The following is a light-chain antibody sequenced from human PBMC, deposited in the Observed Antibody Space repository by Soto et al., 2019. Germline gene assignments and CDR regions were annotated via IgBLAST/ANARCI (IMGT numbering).Light chain of an antibody. V-gene: IGKV3-20*01. CDR3: HQYGSSPLT. CDR1: ETVDTSS. Sequence: EIVLTQSPGTLSLSPGETATLSCRASETVDTSSLGWYQQKPGRAPSLLIYSVSRRATGIPDRFSASGSATDFTLTITRLEPEDFAVYYCHQYGSSPLTCGGGTKVEI. J-gene: IGKJ4*01. CDR2: SVS.